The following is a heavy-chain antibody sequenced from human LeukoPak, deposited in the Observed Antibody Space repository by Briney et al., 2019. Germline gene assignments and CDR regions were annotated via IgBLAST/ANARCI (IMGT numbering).Heavy chain of an antibody. Sequence: ASVKVSCKASGYTFSSYGISWVRQAPGQGLEWMGWISAYNGNTNYAQKLQGRVTMTTDTSTSTAYMELRSLRSDDTAVYYCARAGHDSSGYYPVDYWGQGTLVTVSS. CDR1: GYTFSSYG. J-gene: IGHJ4*02. V-gene: IGHV1-18*01. D-gene: IGHD3-22*01. CDR2: ISAYNGNT. CDR3: ARAGHDSSGYYPVDY.